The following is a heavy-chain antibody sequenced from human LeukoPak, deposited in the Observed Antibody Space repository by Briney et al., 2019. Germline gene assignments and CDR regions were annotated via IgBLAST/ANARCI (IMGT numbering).Heavy chain of an antibody. CDR3: ASRYYDILTGYQISNGDY. V-gene: IGHV3-30*03. D-gene: IGHD3-9*01. CDR1: GFTFSSYG. J-gene: IGHJ4*02. Sequence: PGRTLRLSCAASGFTFSSYGMHWVRQAPGKGLEWVAVISYDGSNKYYADSVKGRFTISRDNSKNTLYLQMNSLRAEDTAVYYCASRYYDILTGYQISNGDYWGQGTLVTVSS. CDR2: ISYDGSNK.